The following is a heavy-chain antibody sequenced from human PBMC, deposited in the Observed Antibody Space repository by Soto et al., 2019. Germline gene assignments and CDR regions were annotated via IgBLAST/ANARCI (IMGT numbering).Heavy chain of an antibody. V-gene: IGHV3-23*01. Sequence: EVQLLESGGGLAQPGGSLRLSCAASGFTFSSYGMSWIRQPPGKGLEWVSSITGSGDTTYYAVSVRGRFIISRDNPESTLFLQMNSLRVEDTALYYCTRHQVPGTRTGAGFWGQGTLVSVAS. J-gene: IGHJ4*02. CDR3: TRHQVPGTRTGAGF. D-gene: IGHD1-26*01. CDR1: GFTFSSYG. CDR2: ITGSGDTT.